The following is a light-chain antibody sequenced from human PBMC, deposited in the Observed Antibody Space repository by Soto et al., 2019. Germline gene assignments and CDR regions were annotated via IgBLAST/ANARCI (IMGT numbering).Light chain of an antibody. Sequence: QSVLTQPPSVSAAPGQRVIISCSGSISNIGNNYVSWYQHLPGKAPELLIYDNNQRPSGIPDRFSGSKSGTSATLGITGLQTGDEADYYCGTWDSSLSVYVFGTGTKLTVL. CDR3: GTWDSSLSVYV. CDR2: DNN. CDR1: ISNIGNNY. J-gene: IGLJ1*01. V-gene: IGLV1-51*01.